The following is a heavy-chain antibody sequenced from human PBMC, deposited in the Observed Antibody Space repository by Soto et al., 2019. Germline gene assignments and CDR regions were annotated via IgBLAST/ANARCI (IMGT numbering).Heavy chain of an antibody. CDR2: IYYTGST. CDR1: GAAINGGGYF. V-gene: IGHV4-39*01. J-gene: IGHJ5*02. D-gene: IGHD6-13*01. Sequence: SETLSLTCSVSGAAINGGGYFWGWARQPPGRGLGWIGSIYYTGSTSLSPSLRSRVTMSVDTSNNQFSMKLRSLTAADTAGYFCSRHGLPTGGSWYAGVSWLDPWGQGTLVTVS. CDR3: SRHGLPTGGSWYAGVSWLDP.